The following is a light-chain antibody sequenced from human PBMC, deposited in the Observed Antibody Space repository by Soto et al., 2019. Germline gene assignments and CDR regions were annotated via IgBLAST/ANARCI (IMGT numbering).Light chain of an antibody. CDR3: QQYVSSPAT. J-gene: IGKJ1*01. CDR2: DTS. V-gene: IGKV3-20*01. Sequence: EIVLTQSPGTLSLSPGERAILSCRASQSLSSTRLAWHQQKRGQAPRLLIYDTSTWPTGVPDRFSGSGSGTDFSLTISRLDPEDFALYFCQQYVSSPATFGQGTKVEIK. CDR1: QSLSSTR.